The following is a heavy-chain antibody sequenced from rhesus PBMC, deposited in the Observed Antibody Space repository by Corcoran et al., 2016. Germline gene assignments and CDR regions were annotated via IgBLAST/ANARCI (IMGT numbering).Heavy chain of an antibody. Sequence: QLQLQESGPGLVKPSETLSVTCAVSGGSISSSYWSWIRQAPGKGLEWIGYIYGSGSSTNYNPALKCRVTLSVDTSKNQLSLKLSSVTTADTAVYYCARGGSWFFDYWGQGVLVTVSS. CDR1: GGSISSSY. J-gene: IGHJ4*01. V-gene: IGHV4-169*01. D-gene: IGHD6-13*01. CDR3: ARGGSWFFDY. CDR2: IYGSGSST.